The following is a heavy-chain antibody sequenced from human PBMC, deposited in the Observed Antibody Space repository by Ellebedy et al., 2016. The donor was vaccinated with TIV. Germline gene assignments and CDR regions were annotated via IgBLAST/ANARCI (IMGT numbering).Heavy chain of an antibody. CDR3: ARPLETTELYFQN. CDR2: ISTSGSFI. D-gene: IGHD4-11*01. Sequence: GESLKISCAASGFIFSNYKMNWVRLAPGKGLEWVASISTSGSFIDYADSVKGRFTISRDNSKNSLYLQMNSLRAEDTAVYFCARPLETTELYFQNWGQGTLVTVSS. CDR1: GFIFSNYK. V-gene: IGHV3-21*01. J-gene: IGHJ1*01.